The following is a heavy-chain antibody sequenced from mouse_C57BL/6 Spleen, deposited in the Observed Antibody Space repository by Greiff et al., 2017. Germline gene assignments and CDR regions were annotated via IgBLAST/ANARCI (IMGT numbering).Heavy chain of an antibody. D-gene: IGHD1-1*01. CDR1: GYTFTDYE. J-gene: IGHJ2*01. CDR2: IDPETGGT. V-gene: IGHV1-15*01. CDR3: TRKDYDSSLDY. Sequence: VQLQQSGAELVRPGASVTLSCKASGYTFTDYEMHWVKQTPVHGLEWIGAIDPETGGTAYNQKFKGKAILTADKSSSTAYMELRSLTSEDSAVYYCTRKDYDSSLDYWGQGTTLTVSS.